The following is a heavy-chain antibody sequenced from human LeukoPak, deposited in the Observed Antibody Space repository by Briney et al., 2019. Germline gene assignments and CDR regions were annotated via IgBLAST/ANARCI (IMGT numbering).Heavy chain of an antibody. J-gene: IGHJ5*02. V-gene: IGHV3-48*01. D-gene: IGHD5-12*01. CDR1: GFNCIDYS. CDR2: IGIRSGNT. Sequence: PGGSLRRSCAASGFNCIDYSMNWVRQAPGKGLEGISYIGIRSGNTKYADSVKGRFTISRDKDRNSLYLQMNSLRVEDTAVYYCARDHRYAFDPWGHGTLVTVSS. CDR3: ARDHRYAFDP.